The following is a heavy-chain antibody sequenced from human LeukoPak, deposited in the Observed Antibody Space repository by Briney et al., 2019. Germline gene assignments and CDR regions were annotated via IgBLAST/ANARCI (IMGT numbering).Heavy chain of an antibody. V-gene: IGHV3-15*01. J-gene: IGHJ6*03. CDR2: IKSKTDGGTT. D-gene: IGHD4-11*01. CDR1: GFTFSNAG. Sequence: GGSLRLSCAASGFTFSNAGMSWVRQAPGKGLEWVGRIKSKTDGGTTDYAAPVKGRFTISREGSKNTLYLQMNSLKTEDTAVYYCTTYVGAYSNWGDYYYYYMDVWGKGTTVTVSS. CDR3: TTYVGAYSNWGDYYYYYMDV.